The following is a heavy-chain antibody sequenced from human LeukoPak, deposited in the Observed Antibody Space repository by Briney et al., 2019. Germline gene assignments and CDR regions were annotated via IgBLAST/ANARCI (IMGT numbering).Heavy chain of an antibody. J-gene: IGHJ5*02. V-gene: IGHV3-23*01. D-gene: IGHD6-13*01. Sequence: GGSLRPSCAASGFTFSSYAMSWVRQAPGKGLEWVSAISGSGGSTYYADSVKGRFTISRDNSKNTLYLQMNSLRAEDTAVYYCAKASHSSTTLPWFDPWGQGTLVTVSS. CDR3: AKASHSSTTLPWFDP. CDR2: ISGSGGST. CDR1: GFTFSSYA.